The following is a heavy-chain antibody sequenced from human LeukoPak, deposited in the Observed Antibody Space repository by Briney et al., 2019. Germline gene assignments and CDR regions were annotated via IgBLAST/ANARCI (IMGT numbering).Heavy chain of an antibody. CDR1: GGTFSSYA. CDR3: AGGAAAGT. CDR2: ILSIVGIA. J-gene: IGHJ4*02. Sequence: GASVKVSCKASGGTFSSYAVSWVRHAPGQGLEWMGRILSIVGIADYAQKLQGRVTITADKSTSTAYKELSSMRYEDTAVYYCAGGAAAGTWGQGTLVTVSS. D-gene: IGHD6-13*01. V-gene: IGHV1-69*04.